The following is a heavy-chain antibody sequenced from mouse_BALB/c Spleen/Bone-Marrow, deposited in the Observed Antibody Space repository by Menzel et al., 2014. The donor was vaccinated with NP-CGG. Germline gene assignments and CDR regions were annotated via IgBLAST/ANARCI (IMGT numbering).Heavy chain of an antibody. Sequence: EVQLQESGGGLVKPGGSLKLSCAASGFTFSSYTMSWVRQTPEKRLEWVATISSVGIYTYYPDSVKGRFTISRDNAKNTLYLQMSSLKSEDTAMYYCTRDLYDGYSYYAMDYWGQGTSVTVSS. V-gene: IGHV5-6-4*01. J-gene: IGHJ4*01. CDR2: ISSVGIYT. CDR1: GFTFSSYT. D-gene: IGHD2-3*01. CDR3: TRDLYDGYSYYAMDY.